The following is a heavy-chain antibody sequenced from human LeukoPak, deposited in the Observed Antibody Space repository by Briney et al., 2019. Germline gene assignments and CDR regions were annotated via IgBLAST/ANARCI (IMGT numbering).Heavy chain of an antibody. CDR1: GGTFSSYA. CDR2: IIPIFGTA. CDR3: ARVQRPEREYYYDSVLPNWFDP. D-gene: IGHD3-10*01. Sequence: VASVKVSCKASGGTFSSYAISWVRQAPGQGLEWMGGIIPIFGTANYAQKFQGRVTITADKSTSTAYMELSSLRSDDTAVYYCARVQRPEREYYYDSVLPNWFDPWGQGTLVTVSS. V-gene: IGHV1-69*06. J-gene: IGHJ5*02.